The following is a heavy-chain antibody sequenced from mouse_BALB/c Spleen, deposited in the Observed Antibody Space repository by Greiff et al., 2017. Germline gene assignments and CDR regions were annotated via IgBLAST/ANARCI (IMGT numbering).Heavy chain of an antibody. CDR1: GFNIKDYY. J-gene: IGHJ3*01. V-gene: IGHV14-1*02. CDR3: ARGDYDGGFAY. CDR2: IDPENGNT. Sequence: DVQLQESGAELVRPGALVKLSCKASGFNIKDYYMHWVKQRPEQGLEWIGWIDPENGNTIYDPKFQGKASITADTSSNTAYLQLSSLTSEDTAVYYCARGDYDGGFAYWGQGTLVTVSA. D-gene: IGHD2-4*01.